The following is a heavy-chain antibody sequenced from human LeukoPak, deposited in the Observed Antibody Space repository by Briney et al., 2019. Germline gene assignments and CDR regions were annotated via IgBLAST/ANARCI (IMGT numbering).Heavy chain of an antibody. CDR3: SLTDISSCPGGY. CDR2: IYSGGST. CDR1: GFTVSSNY. Sequence: GGSLRLSCAASGFTVSSNYMSWVRQAPGKGLEWVSVIYSGGSTYYADSVKGRFTISRDNSKNTLYLQMNSLRAEDTAVYYCSLTDISSCPGGYWGQGTLVTVSS. J-gene: IGHJ4*02. V-gene: IGHV3-53*01. D-gene: IGHD6-13*01.